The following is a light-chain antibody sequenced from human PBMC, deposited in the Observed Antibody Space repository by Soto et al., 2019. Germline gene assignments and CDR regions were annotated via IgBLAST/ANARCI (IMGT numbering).Light chain of an antibody. CDR1: SSDVGGYNY. CDR2: EVS. CDR3: SSYTSRSTPDVV. Sequence: QSALTQPASVSGSPGQSITISCTGTSSDVGGYNYVSWYQQHPGKAPKLMIYEVSNRPSGVSNRFSGSKSGNTASLTISGLQAEDEADYYCSSYTSRSTPDVVFGGGTKLTVL. V-gene: IGLV2-14*01. J-gene: IGLJ2*01.